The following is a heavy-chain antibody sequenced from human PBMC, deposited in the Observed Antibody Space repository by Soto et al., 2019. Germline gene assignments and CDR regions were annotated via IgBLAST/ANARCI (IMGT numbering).Heavy chain of an antibody. CDR2: IWYDGSNQ. V-gene: IGHV3-33*01. CDR3: ARDFSYGMDV. CDR1: GFTFSSYG. Sequence: QVQLVESGRGVVQPGRSLRLSCAASGFTFSSYGMHWVRQAPGKGLEWVAVIWYDGSNQEYADSVKGRFTISRDNSKNTLYLQMNSVRAEDTAVYYCARDFSYGMDVWGQGTTVTVSS. J-gene: IGHJ6*02.